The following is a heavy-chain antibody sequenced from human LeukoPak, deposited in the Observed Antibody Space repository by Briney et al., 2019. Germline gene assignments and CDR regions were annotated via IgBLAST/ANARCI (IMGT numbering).Heavy chain of an antibody. V-gene: IGHV4-34*01. Sequence: KPSETLSLTCAVYGGSFSGYYWSWIRQPPGKGVEWIGEINHSGSTNYNPSLKSRVTISVDTSKNQFSLKLSSVTAADTAVYYCARKYYYGSGSYYGWGNWFDPWGQGTLVTVSS. D-gene: IGHD3-10*01. CDR1: GGSFSGYY. J-gene: IGHJ5*02. CDR2: INHSGST. CDR3: ARKYYYGSGSYYGWGNWFDP.